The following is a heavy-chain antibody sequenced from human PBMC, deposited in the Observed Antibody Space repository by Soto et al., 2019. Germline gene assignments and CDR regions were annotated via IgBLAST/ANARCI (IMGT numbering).Heavy chain of an antibody. V-gene: IGHV3-11*06. CDR2: ISLSRGYT. CDR3: ARSADLDY. J-gene: IGHJ4*02. Sequence: SGGSLRLSCVASGFTFSDFYMSWIHQAPGKGLEWVSYISLSRGYTKYADSVKGRFTISRDNAKNSLYLQMNSLRAEDTAVYYCARSADLDYWGQGTLVTVSS. CDR1: GFTFSDFY.